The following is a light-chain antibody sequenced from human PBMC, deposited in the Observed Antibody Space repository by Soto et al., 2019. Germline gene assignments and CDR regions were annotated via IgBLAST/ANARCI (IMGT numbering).Light chain of an antibody. V-gene: IGKV3-20*01. J-gene: IGKJ1*01. CDR1: QSVSSSF. CDR3: QQYVTSPWA. Sequence: EIVLTQSPGTLSLSPGERATLSCRASQSVSSSFLAWYQQKPGQAPRLLIYGESNRATGIPDRFSGSWSGTDFTLTISRLEPEDFALYYCQQYVTSPWAFGQGTKVAIE. CDR2: GES.